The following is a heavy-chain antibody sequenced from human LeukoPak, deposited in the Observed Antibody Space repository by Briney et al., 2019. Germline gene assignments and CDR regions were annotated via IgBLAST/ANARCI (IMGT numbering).Heavy chain of an antibody. D-gene: IGHD1-14*01. Sequence: GASVKVSCKTSGYPFTTYEINWVRHAAGQGLEGMGWVHPNTGNTAYSQRFQGRVTMTRDTSISTAYMELSSLTSNDTAVYFCARGPRNDPWGQGTLVTVSS. CDR1: GYPFTTYE. V-gene: IGHV1-8*01. CDR3: ARGPRNDP. J-gene: IGHJ5*02. CDR2: VHPNTGNT.